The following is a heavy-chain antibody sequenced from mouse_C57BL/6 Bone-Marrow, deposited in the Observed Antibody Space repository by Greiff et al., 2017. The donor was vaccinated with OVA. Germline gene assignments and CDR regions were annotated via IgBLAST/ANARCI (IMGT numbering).Heavy chain of an antibody. CDR1: GYTFTSYW. CDR2: IYPGSGST. V-gene: IGHV1-55*01. J-gene: IGHJ3*01. D-gene: IGHD4-1*01. CDR3: ARRSTGTAWFAY. Sequence: QVQLQQPGAELVKPGASVKMSCKASGYTFTSYWITWVKQRPGQGLEWIGDIYPGSGSTNYNEKFKSKATLTVDTSSSTAYMQLSSLTSEDSAVYYCARRSTGTAWFAYWGKGTLVTVSA.